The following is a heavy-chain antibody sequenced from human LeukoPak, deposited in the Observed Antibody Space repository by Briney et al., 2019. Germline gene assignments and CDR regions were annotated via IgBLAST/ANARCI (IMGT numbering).Heavy chain of an antibody. V-gene: IGHV4-59*01. J-gene: IGHJ4*02. D-gene: IGHD1-26*01. CDR2: IYYSGST. CDR3: ARHPNSGTFDY. Sequence: PSETLSLTCSVSSGSITSYYWSWLRQPPGKGLEWIGYIYYSGSTNYNPSVKSRVTMSVDTSKNQFSLKLSSVTAADTAVYYCARHPNSGTFDYWGQGTLVTVSS. CDR1: SGSITSYY.